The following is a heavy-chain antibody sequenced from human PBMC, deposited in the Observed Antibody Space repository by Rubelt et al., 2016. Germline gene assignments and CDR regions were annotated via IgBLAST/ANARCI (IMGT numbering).Heavy chain of an antibody. CDR1: GYSISSNGYF. J-gene: IGHJ4*02. Sequence: QLQLQESGPGLVKPSETLSLTCTVSGYSISSNGYFWGWIRQPPGKGLEWIGSINYSGKTYYNPSLKSRVTISVDTSKNQCSRKLSSVTAADTAVYFCGRGRVPATSPFDSWGQGTLVTVSS. CDR2: INYSGKT. V-gene: IGHV4-39*01. CDR3: GRGRVPATSPFDS. D-gene: IGHD2-2*01.